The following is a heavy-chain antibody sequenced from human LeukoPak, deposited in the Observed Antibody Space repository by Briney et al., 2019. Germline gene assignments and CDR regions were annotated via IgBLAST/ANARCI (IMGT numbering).Heavy chain of an antibody. D-gene: IGHD3-22*01. CDR3: ARVAGYYYDRAFDM. V-gene: IGHV1-69*05. Sequence: ASVKVSCKASGGTFSSYAISWVRQAPGQGLEWMGGIIPIFGTANYAQKFQGRVTITTDESTSTAYMELSSLRSEDTAVYYCARVAGYYYDRAFDMWGQGTMVTVSS. CDR2: IIPIFGTA. CDR1: GGTFSSYA. J-gene: IGHJ3*02.